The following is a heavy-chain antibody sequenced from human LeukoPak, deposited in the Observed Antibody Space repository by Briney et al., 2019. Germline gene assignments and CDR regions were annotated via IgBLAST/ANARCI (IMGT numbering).Heavy chain of an antibody. CDR2: INHSGST. Sequence: KPSETLSLXCAVYGGSFSGYYWSWIRQPPGKGLEWIGEINHSGSTNYNPSLKSRVTISVDTSKNQFSLKLSSVTAADTAVYYCARLDYDFDYWGQGTLVSVSS. CDR3: ARLDYDFDY. J-gene: IGHJ4*02. CDR1: GGSFSGYY. D-gene: IGHD4-17*01. V-gene: IGHV4-34*01.